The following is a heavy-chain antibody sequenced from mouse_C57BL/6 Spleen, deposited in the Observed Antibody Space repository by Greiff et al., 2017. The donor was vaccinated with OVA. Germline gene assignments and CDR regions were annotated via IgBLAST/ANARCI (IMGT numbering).Heavy chain of an antibody. J-gene: IGHJ2*01. Sequence: EVHLVESGGDLVKPGGSLKLSCAASGFTFSSYGMSWVRQTPDKRLEWVATISSGGSYTYYPDSVKGRFTISRDNAKNTLYLQMSSLKSEDTAMYYCARGRGSSGYYFDYWGQGTTLTVSS. CDR2: ISSGGSYT. CDR1: GFTFSSYG. D-gene: IGHD3-2*02. V-gene: IGHV5-6*01. CDR3: ARGRGSSGYYFDY.